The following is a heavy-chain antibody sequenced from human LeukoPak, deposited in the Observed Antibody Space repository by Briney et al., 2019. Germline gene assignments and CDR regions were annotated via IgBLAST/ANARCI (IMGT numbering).Heavy chain of an antibody. CDR1: GGTFSSYA. Sequence: ASVTVSCTASGGTFSSYAISWVRQAPGQGLEWMGWISAYNGNTNYAQKLQGRVTMTTDTSTSTAYMELRSLRSDDTAVYYCARDYGGIIDYWGQGTLVTVSS. D-gene: IGHD4-23*01. V-gene: IGHV1-18*01. CDR3: ARDYGGIIDY. CDR2: ISAYNGNT. J-gene: IGHJ4*02.